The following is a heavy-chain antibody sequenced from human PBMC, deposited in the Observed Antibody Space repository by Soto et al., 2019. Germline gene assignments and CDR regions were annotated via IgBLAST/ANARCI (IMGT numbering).Heavy chain of an antibody. Sequence: GWALRLSCAASGFTFSSYTMSWVRQAPGRGLEWVSSITATGGSTYNAGSVKGRFTISRDNSKNTLYMQMNSLRAEDTAVYYCAKGLSRGFRVEYWGQGTLVTVSS. CDR3: AKGLSRGFRVEY. V-gene: IGHV3-23*01. D-gene: IGHD3-22*01. CDR2: ITATGGST. J-gene: IGHJ4*02. CDR1: GFTFSSYT.